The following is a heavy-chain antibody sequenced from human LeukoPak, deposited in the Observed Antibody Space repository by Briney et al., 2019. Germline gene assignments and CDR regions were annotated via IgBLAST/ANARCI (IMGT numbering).Heavy chain of an antibody. D-gene: IGHD4/OR15-4a*01. V-gene: IGHV4-4*09. CDR1: GGSINSYY. J-gene: IGHJ4*02. CDR2: IYTGEGTKS. Sequence: PSETLSLTCTVSGGSINSYYWNWIRQPPGKGLEWIAYIYTGEGTKSNSNPSLKSRATISVDTSKNQFSLKLSSVTAADTAVYYCAGVVLTTKWAVDYWGQGTLVTVSS. CDR3: AGVVLTTKWAVDY.